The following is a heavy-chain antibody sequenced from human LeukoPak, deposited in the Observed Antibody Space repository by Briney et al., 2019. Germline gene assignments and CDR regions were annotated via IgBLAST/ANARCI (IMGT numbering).Heavy chain of an antibody. CDR3: ARDGYGYGYGAFDI. CDR1: GGSISSYY. D-gene: IGHD5-18*01. V-gene: IGHV4-59*01. Sequence: PSETLSLTCTVSGGSISSYYWSWIRQPPGKGLEWTGYIYYSGSTNYNLSLKSRVTISVDTSKNQFTLKLSSVTAADTAVYYCARDGYGYGYGAFDIWGQGTMVTVSS. CDR2: IYYSGST. J-gene: IGHJ3*02.